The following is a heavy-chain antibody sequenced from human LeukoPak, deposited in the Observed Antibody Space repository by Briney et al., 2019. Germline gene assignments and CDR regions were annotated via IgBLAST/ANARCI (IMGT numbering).Heavy chain of an antibody. J-gene: IGHJ4*02. CDR2: IYYTGST. CDR1: GGSVSSTEFY. V-gene: IGHV4-39*01. CDR3: ARLSKGRYFDYIFDY. Sequence: WETLSLTCTVSGGSVSSTEFYWGWIPQPPGKGLQWIGNIYYTGSTHYNPSLNSRVTMSVDTSQNQISLKMTSVTAADTAVYYCARLSKGRYFDYIFDYWGQGTLVTVSS. D-gene: IGHD3-9*01.